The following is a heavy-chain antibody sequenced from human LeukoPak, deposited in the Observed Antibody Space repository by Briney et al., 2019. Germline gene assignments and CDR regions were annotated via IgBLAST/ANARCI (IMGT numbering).Heavy chain of an antibody. J-gene: IGHJ6*02. D-gene: IGHD1-26*01. Sequence: GGSLRLSCTASGFTFSSYWMHWVRQVPGKGLMWLTRISLDGSMTSYADSVRGRFIISRDNAKNTVYLQMNSLRAEDTAVYYCARDFQMVRIVGASPGSLGLDVWGQGTTVTVSS. CDR2: ISLDGSMT. CDR1: GFTFSSYW. CDR3: ARDFQMVRIVGASPGSLGLDV. V-gene: IGHV3-74*01.